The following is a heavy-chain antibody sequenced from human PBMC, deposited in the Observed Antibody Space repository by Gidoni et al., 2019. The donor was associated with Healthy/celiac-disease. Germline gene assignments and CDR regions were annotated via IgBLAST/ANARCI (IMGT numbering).Heavy chain of an antibody. CDR1: GGPFSSYA. CDR3: ARVTPDRDAFDI. CDR2: IIPILGTA. V-gene: IGHV1-69*06. Sequence: QVQLVQSGAEVKKPGSSVKVSCKASGGPFSSYAISWVRQAPGQGLEWMGGIIPILGTANYAQKFQGRVTITADKSTSTAYMELSSLRSEDTAVYYCARVTPDRDAFDIWGQGTMVTVSS. J-gene: IGHJ3*02.